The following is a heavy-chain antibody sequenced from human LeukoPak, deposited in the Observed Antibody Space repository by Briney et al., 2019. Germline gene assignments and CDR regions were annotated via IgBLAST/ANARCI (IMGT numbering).Heavy chain of an antibody. J-gene: IGHJ4*02. CDR2: ISGSGHTT. V-gene: IGHV3-23*01. D-gene: IGHD3-10*01. CDR1: GVSVVTFSNYA. Sequence: GASLRLSCAASGVSVVTFSNYALNWVRQAPGKGLEWVSDISGSGHTTNYADSVKGRFSISRDNSKTTLYLQMSSLRVEDTAVYYCVEGIFDYWGQGTLVTVSS. CDR3: VEGIFDY.